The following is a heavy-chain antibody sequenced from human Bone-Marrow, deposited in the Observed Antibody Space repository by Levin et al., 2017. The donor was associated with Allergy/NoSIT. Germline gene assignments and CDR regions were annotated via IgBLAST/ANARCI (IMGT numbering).Heavy chain of an antibody. J-gene: IGHJ4*02. CDR3: AREREWLRFPFDY. CDR2: ISSSSSTI. CDR1: GFTFSSYS. V-gene: IGHV3-48*04. D-gene: IGHD5-12*01. Sequence: PGGSLRLSCAASGFTFSSYSMNWVRQAPGKGLEWVSYISSSSSTIYYADSVKGRFTISRDNAKNSLYLQMNSLRAEDTAVYYCAREREWLRFPFDYWGQGTLVTVSS.